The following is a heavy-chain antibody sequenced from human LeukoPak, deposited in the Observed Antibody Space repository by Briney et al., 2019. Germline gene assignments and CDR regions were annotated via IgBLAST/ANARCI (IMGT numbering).Heavy chain of an antibody. D-gene: IGHD3-9*01. V-gene: IGHV3-7*01. CDR1: GFTFSSYS. CDR3: ARGGARYLDS. CDR2: MKEDGSDI. J-gene: IGHJ4*02. Sequence: PGGSLRLSCAASGFTFSSYSMNWVRQAPGKGLEWVAKMKEDGSDIHYVDSVKGRFTICRDNAKNSLCLQMSSLRVEDTAVYYCARGGARYLDSWGQGILVTVSS.